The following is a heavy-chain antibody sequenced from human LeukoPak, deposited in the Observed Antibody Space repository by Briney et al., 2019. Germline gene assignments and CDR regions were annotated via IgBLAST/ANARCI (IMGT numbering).Heavy chain of an antibody. D-gene: IGHD3-10*01. CDR2: IRSKAYGGTT. V-gene: IGHV3-49*03. CDR3: TRSLYYYGSGPLSY. J-gene: IGHJ4*02. Sequence: PGGSLRLSCTASGFTFGDYAMSWFRRAPGKGLEGVGVIRSKAYGGTTEYAPSVKGSLTIARDNSKSIAYLQMNSLKPEDTAVYYCTRSLYYYGSGPLSYWGQGTLVTVSS. CDR1: GFTFGDYA.